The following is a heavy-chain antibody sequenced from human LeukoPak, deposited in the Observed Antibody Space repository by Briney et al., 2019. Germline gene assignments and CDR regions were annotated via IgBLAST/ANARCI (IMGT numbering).Heavy chain of an antibody. D-gene: IGHD3-22*01. CDR3: ARPGLYYYEGSGYLGPFDY. CDR2: ISYDGSNK. V-gene: IGHV3-30-3*01. Sequence: GRSLRLSCAASGFTFSSYAMHWVRQAPGKGLEWVAIISYDGSNKYYADSVKGRFTISRDNSKNTLYLQMNSLRAEDTAVYYCARPGLYYYEGSGYLGPFDYWGQGTLVTVSS. J-gene: IGHJ4*02. CDR1: GFTFSSYA.